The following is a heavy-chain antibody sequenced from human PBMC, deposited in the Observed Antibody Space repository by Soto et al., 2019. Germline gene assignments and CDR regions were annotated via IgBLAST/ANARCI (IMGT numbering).Heavy chain of an antibody. CDR1: GFTFSSNG. Sequence: QVQLVESGGGVVQPGRSLRLTCAGSGFTFSSNGMHWVRQAPGKGLEWVALVSYDGSKNYYADSVKGRFTISGDNSENTLYLQMNSLRAEDTAVYYCARWVGGSMYDNSGKYESWGQGTLVTVSS. CDR3: ARWVGGSMYDNSGKYES. V-gene: IGHV3-30*03. J-gene: IGHJ5*02. D-gene: IGHD3-22*01. CDR2: VSYDGSKN.